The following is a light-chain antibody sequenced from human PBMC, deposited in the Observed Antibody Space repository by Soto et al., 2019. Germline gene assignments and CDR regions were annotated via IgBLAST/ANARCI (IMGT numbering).Light chain of an antibody. J-gene: IGKJ2*03. CDR1: ENINKW. CDR3: QHYKISTRYS. Sequence: DIQMTQSPSTLSASVGDRVTITCRASENINKWLAWYQQRPGTVPKLLIYQASNLESGVPARFSGSGSGTDFTLTISSLQPADFATYYCQHYKISTRYSFGQGTKVEIK. V-gene: IGKV1-5*03. CDR2: QAS.